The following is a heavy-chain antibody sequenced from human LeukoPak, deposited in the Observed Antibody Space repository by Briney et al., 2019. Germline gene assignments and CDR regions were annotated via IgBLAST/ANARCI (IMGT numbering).Heavy chain of an antibody. Sequence: GGSLRLSCAASGFTFSSYTMSWVRQAPGKGLEWVSAISGSGGSTYYADSVKGRFTISRDNSKNTLYLQMNSLRAEGTAVYYCAKGGSSSRFSAFDYWGQGTLVTVSS. V-gene: IGHV3-23*01. J-gene: IGHJ4*02. D-gene: IGHD6-6*01. CDR2: ISGSGGST. CDR3: AKGGSSSRFSAFDY. CDR1: GFTFSSYT.